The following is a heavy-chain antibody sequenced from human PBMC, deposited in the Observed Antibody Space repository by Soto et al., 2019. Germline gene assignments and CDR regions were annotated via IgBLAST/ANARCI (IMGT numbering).Heavy chain of an antibody. Sequence: GGSLRLSCAASGFTFSSHWMHWVRQAPGRGLVWVSRIKTDGTTTSCADSVKGRFTISRDNAKNTLYLQMNSLRPEDTAVYYCARESAVTGTGLDYWGQGTLVTVSS. J-gene: IGHJ4*02. CDR2: IKTDGTTT. CDR1: GFTFSSHW. V-gene: IGHV3-74*01. CDR3: ARESAVTGTGLDY. D-gene: IGHD6-19*01.